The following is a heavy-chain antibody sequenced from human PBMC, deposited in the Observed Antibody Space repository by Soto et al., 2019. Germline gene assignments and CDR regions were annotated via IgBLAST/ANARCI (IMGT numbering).Heavy chain of an antibody. J-gene: IGHJ4*02. D-gene: IGHD1-26*01. CDR2: IKNKANSYTT. V-gene: IGHV3-72*01. CDR3: TRISLVGATGGRYFDY. CDR1: GFIFSDHY. Sequence: VQLVESGGGLVQPGGSLRLSCAASGFIFSDHYMDWVRQAPGKGLEWVGRIKNKANSYTTEYAASVKGRFTISRDDSKSSLYLQMNSLKTGDTAVYYCTRISLVGATGGRYFDYWGQGTLLTVSS.